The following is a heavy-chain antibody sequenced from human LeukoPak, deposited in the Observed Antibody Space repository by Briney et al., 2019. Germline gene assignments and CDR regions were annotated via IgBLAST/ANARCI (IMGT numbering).Heavy chain of an antibody. CDR3: ARYPLYSSSWYVDY. CDR2: INPNSGGT. Sequence: ASVKVSCKASGYTFTSYGISWVRQAPGQGLEWMGWINPNSGGTNYAQKFQGRVTMTRDTSISTAYMELSRLRSDDTAVYYCARYPLYSSSWYVDYWGQGTLVTVSS. CDR1: GYTFTSYG. J-gene: IGHJ4*02. D-gene: IGHD6-13*01. V-gene: IGHV1-2*02.